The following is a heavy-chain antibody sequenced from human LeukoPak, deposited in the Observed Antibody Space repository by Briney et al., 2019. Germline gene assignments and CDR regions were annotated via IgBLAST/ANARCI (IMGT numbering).Heavy chain of an antibody. J-gene: IGHJ4*02. CDR3: ARDPKYSSGWILSGPFDY. CDR1: GYTFTIYG. D-gene: IGHD6-19*01. Sequence: ASVKVSCKASGYTFTIYGISWVRQAPGQGLEWMGWISAYNGNTNYAQKLQGRVTMTTDTSTSTAYMELRSLRSDDTAVYYCARDPKYSSGWILSGPFDYWGQGTLVTVSS. CDR2: ISAYNGNT. V-gene: IGHV1-18*01.